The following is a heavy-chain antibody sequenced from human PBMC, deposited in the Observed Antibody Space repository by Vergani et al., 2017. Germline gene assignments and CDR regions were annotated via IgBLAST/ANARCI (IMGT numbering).Heavy chain of an antibody. CDR2: IKNTGDST. D-gene: IGHD5-24*01. CDR1: GFPFSSQA. CDR3: GRGSDNYN. Sequence: EVQLLQSEGAVVQPGGPLRLSCVASGFPFSSQAMSWVRQGHGQGLEWDSSIKNTGDSTHYANSVKGRFTISRDNSKNTLSLQMNSLRVEDTAVYYCGRGSDNYNWGQGTLVTVSS. J-gene: IGHJ4*02. V-gene: IGHV3-23*01.